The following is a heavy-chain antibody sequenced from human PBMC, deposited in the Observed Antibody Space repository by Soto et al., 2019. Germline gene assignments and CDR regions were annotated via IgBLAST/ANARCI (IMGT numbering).Heavy chain of an antibody. D-gene: IGHD4-17*01. CDR1: GFTFSSYW. CDR2: IKQDGSEK. V-gene: IGHV3-7*01. Sequence: GGSLRLSCAASGFTFSSYWMSWVRQAPGKGLEWVANIKQDGSEKYYVDSVKGRFTISRDNAKNSLYLQMNSLRAEDTAVYYCARVRDGDYGTSSYYYYYYMDVWGKGTTVTVSS. J-gene: IGHJ6*03. CDR3: ARVRDGDYGTSSYYYYYYMDV.